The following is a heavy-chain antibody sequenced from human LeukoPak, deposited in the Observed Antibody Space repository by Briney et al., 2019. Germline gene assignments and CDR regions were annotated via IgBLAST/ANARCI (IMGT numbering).Heavy chain of an antibody. D-gene: IGHD1-26*01. CDR1: GGTFRSYA. J-gene: IGHJ1*01. V-gene: IGHV1-69*05. CDR3: ATGGATTHFQH. CDR2: IIPIFGTA. Sequence: SVNVSCKSSGGTFRSYAISWVRQPPGQGVEGMGVIIPIFGTANCTQKSQGRVTITTDESTSTAYMELSSLRSEDTAVYYCATGGATTHFQHWGQGTLVTVSS.